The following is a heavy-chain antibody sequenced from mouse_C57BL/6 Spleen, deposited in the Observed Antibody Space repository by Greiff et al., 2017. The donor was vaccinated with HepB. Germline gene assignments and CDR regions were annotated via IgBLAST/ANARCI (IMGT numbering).Heavy chain of an antibody. D-gene: IGHD3-2*02. CDR3: AREGTAQARRIYYAMDY. V-gene: IGHV1-54*01. Sequence: QVQLQQSGAELVRPGTSVKVSCKASGYAFTNYLIEWVKQRPGQGLEWIGVINPGSGGTNYNEKFKGKATLTADKSSSTAYMQLSSLTSEDSAVYFCAREGTAQARRIYYAMDYWGQGTSVTVSS. J-gene: IGHJ4*01. CDR2: INPGSGGT. CDR1: GYAFTNYL.